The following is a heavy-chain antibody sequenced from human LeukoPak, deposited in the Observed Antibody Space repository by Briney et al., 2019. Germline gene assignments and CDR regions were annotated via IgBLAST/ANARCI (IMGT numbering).Heavy chain of an antibody. J-gene: IGHJ4*02. CDR2: ISSSGNTI. CDR1: GFTFSDYY. Sequence: GGSLRLSCAASGFTFSDYYMSWIRQAPGKGLEWVSYISSSGNTIYYADSVKGRFTISRDNAKNSLCLQMNSLRAEDTAVYYCAREGIWQQLDGYYFDYWGREPWSPSPQ. CDR3: AREGIWQQLDGYYFDY. V-gene: IGHV3-11*04. D-gene: IGHD6-13*01.